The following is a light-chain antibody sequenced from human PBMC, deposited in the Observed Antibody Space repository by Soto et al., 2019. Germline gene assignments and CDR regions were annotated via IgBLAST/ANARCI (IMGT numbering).Light chain of an antibody. Sequence: QSVLTQPASVSGSPGQSITISCTGTSSDIGRYNYVSWFQQHPGKVPKLVIFEVNYRPSGVSNRFSGSKSGNTASLTISGLQAEDEAEYYCSSYRTRNTRYVFGSGTKVTVL. CDR2: EVN. V-gene: IGLV2-14*01. CDR3: SSYRTRNTRYV. CDR1: SSDIGRYNY. J-gene: IGLJ1*01.